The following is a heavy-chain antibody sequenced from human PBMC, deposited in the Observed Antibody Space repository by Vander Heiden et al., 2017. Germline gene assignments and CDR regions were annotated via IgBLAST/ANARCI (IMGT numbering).Heavy chain of an antibody. CDR1: GYTFTNYY. J-gene: IGHJ4*02. D-gene: IGHD4-4*01. CDR3: ARLYSNYYYFDL. V-gene: IGHV1-2*02. CDR2: PHPTSGGT. Sequence: QVQLVQSGAEVKKPGASVKVSCEASGYTFTNYYMHWVRQAPGQGLEWVGWPHPTSGGTKYAEKFQGRITITRDTSISTAYMELSRLRSDDTAVYYCARLYSNYYYFDLWGQGTLVTVSS.